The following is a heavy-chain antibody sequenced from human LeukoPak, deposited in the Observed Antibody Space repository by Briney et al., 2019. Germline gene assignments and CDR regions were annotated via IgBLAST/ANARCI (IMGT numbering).Heavy chain of an antibody. D-gene: IGHD3-10*01. CDR3: ARSYGSGSYWNYLYV. CDR1: GLGFINYA. V-gene: IGHV3-30*04. CDR2: VSFDGSYN. Sequence: GGSLRLSCAASGLGFINYAEHWVRQAPGKGLEWVTLVSFDGSYNYFADSVKGRFTISRYNSRNTVYLEMNSLRPEDTAVYYCARSYGSGSYWNYLYVRGKGTTVTVSS. J-gene: IGHJ6*03.